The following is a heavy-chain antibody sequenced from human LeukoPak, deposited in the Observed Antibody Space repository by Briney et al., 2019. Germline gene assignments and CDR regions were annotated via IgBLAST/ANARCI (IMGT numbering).Heavy chain of an antibody. J-gene: IGHJ4*02. CDR1: GFTVSSNY. Sequence: GGSLRLSCAASGFTVSSNYMSWVRQAPGKGLEWVSVIYSGGSTYYADSVKGRFTISRDNSKNTLYLQMNSLRAEDTAVYYCAKQAHPGSFDYWGQGTLVTVSS. CDR3: AKQAHPGSFDY. V-gene: IGHV3-53*01. CDR2: IYSGGST.